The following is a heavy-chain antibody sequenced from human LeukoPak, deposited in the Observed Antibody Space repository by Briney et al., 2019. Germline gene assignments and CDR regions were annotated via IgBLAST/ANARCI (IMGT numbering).Heavy chain of an antibody. CDR3: ARPGYSYNRGFFDY. V-gene: IGHV4-39*01. D-gene: IGHD1-14*01. J-gene: IGHJ4*02. CDR1: GGSISSSSYY. CDR2: IYYSGST. Sequence: PSETLSLTCTVSGGSISSSSYYWGWIRQPPGKGLEWIGSIYYSGSTYYNPSLKSRVTISVDTSKNQFSLKLSSVTAADTAVYYCARPGYSYNRGFFDYWGQGTLVTVSS.